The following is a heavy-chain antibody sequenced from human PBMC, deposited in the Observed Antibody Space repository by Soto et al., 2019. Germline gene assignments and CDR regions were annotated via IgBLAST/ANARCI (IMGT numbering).Heavy chain of an antibody. J-gene: IGHJ4*02. CDR3: ASGGTTGTTFFDY. D-gene: IGHD1-1*01. CDR1: NGSISSGGYS. Sequence: QLQLQESGSRLVKPSQTLSLTCAVSNGSISSGGYSWSWIRQPPGKGLEWIGYIYHSGRTYYNPSLKSRVTISVDRSKNQFSLKLNSVTAADTAVYYCASGGTTGTTFFDYWGQGTLVTVSS. CDR2: IYHSGRT. V-gene: IGHV4-30-2*01.